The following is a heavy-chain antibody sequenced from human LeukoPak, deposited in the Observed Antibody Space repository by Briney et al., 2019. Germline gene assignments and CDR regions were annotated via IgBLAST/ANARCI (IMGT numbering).Heavy chain of an antibody. J-gene: IGHJ6*02. CDR2: INNSSRYI. CDR1: EFTFNNYT. D-gene: IGHD7-27*01. CDR3: ARDLGIVYYYGMDV. Sequence: GGSLRLSCAPSEFTFNNYTLNWVRQVPGKGLEWVSSINNSSRYISYADSVNGRFTISRDNAKNSLYLQMNSLRAEDTAVYYCARDLGIVYYYGMDVWGQGTTVIVSS. V-gene: IGHV3-21*01.